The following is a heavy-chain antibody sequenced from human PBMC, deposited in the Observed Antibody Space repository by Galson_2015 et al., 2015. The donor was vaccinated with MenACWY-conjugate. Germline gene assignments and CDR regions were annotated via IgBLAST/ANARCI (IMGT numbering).Heavy chain of an antibody. V-gene: IGHV4-34*01. CDR2: LNRNGGT. D-gene: IGHD2-2*01. Sequence: SETLSLTCAVYGTSFNAYSWSWIRHSPGKGLEWMGELNRNGGTTYNPSLESPVTISVDRSTNQFSLNLRSVTAADTAVYYCARSSRSCNGARCFPLDYWGQGTRVSVSS. J-gene: IGHJ4*02. CDR3: ARSSRSCNGARCFPLDY. CDR1: GTSFNAYS.